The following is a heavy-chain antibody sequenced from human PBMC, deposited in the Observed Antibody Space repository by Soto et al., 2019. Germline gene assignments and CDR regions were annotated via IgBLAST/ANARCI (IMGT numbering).Heavy chain of an antibody. Sequence: QVQLQESGPGLVKPSETLSLTCTVSGGSISSYYWSWIRQPPGKGLEWIGYIYYSGSTNYNPSLKSRVTISVDTSKNQFSLKLSSVTAADTAVYYCARDFDPRKDYDYIWGSYRYDAFDIWGQGTMVTVSS. V-gene: IGHV4-59*01. CDR1: GGSISSYY. J-gene: IGHJ3*02. CDR3: ARDFDPRKDYDYIWGSYRYDAFDI. CDR2: IYYSGST. D-gene: IGHD3-16*02.